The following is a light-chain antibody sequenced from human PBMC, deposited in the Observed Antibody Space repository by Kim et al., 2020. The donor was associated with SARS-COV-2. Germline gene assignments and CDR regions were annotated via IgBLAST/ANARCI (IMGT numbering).Light chain of an antibody. CDR2: GTS. Sequence: SVGDRVPLTSRARQYSNGYVNGSQQRPGKAPKLLVSGTSRLQTGVPSRFSGSGSGTDFTLTISSLQPEDFATYYCQESYTTPLTFGGGTKVDIK. CDR3: QESYTTPLT. V-gene: IGKV1-39*01. CDR1: QYSNGY. J-gene: IGKJ4*01.